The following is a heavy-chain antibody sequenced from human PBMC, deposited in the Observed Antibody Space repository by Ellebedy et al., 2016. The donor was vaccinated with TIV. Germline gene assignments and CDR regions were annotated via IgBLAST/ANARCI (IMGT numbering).Heavy chain of an antibody. V-gene: IGHV3-23*01. CDR2: ISGSGSST. D-gene: IGHD6-19*01. CDR3: AFPRAGYNSGWTY. CDR1: GFTFTNYG. J-gene: IGHJ4*02. Sequence: GESLKISCAASGFTFTNYGMSWVRQAPGKGLEWVSAISGSGSSTYYADSVKGRFTISRDDSKNTLYLQMNSLRPEDTAVYYCAFPRAGYNSGWTYWGQGTLVTVSS.